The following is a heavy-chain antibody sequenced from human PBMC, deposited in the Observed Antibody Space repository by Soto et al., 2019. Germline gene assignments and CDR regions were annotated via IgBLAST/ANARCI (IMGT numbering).Heavy chain of an antibody. CDR3: ARAENFRSTGIQLWFYYYYYYGMDV. V-gene: IGHV1-69*01. D-gene: IGHD5-18*01. CDR1: GGTFSSYS. J-gene: IGHJ6*02. Sequence: GGPVKGSCQAFGGTFSSYSISWVRQAPGQGVGGMGGVIPIFGTANYAQKFQGRVTITADESTSTAYMELSSLRSEDTAVYYCARAENFRSTGIQLWFYYYYYYGMDVWGQGTTVTVSS. CDR2: VIPIFGTA.